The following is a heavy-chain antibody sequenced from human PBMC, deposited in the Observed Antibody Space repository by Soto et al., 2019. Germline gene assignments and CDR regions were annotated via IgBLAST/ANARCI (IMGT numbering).Heavy chain of an antibody. J-gene: IGHJ4*02. CDR1: GFTVSSNY. Sequence: GGSLRLSCAASGFTVSSNYMSWVRQAPGKGLEWVSVIYSGGSTYYADSVKGRFTISRDNSKNTLYLQMNSLRAEDTAVYYCARASGYCSSTGCYLFDYWGQGTLVTVSS. D-gene: IGHD2-2*01. V-gene: IGHV3-53*01. CDR2: IYSGGST. CDR3: ARASGYCSSTGCYLFDY.